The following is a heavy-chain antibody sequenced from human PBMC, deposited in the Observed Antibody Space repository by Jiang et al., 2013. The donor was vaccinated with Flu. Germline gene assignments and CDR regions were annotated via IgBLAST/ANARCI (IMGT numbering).Heavy chain of an antibody. J-gene: IGHJ4*02. V-gene: IGHV5-51*01. CDR2: IYPGDSDT. Sequence: WMGIIYPGDSDTRYSPSFQGQVTISADKSISTAYLQWSSLKASDTAMYYCARPFYDSSGYYWFDYWGQGTLVTVSS. D-gene: IGHD3-22*01. CDR3: ARPFYDSSGYYWFDY.